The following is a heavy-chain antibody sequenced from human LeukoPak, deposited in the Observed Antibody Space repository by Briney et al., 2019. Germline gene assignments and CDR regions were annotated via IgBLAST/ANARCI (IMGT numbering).Heavy chain of an antibody. CDR2: IWYDGSNK. CDR3: ARGGVSYAFDI. J-gene: IGHJ3*02. D-gene: IGHD6-13*01. V-gene: IGHV3-33*01. CDR1: GFTFSSYG. Sequence: GRSLRLSCAASGFTFSSYGMHWVRQAPGKGLEWVAVIWYDGSNKYYADSVKGRFTISRDNSKNTLYLQMNSLRAEDTAVYYCARGGVSYAFDIWGQGTMVTVSS.